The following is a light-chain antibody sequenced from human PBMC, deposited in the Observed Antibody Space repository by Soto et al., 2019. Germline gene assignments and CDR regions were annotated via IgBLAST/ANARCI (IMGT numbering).Light chain of an antibody. CDR2: VAS. CDR1: QSLLHSNGYNY. V-gene: IGKV2-28*01. CDR3: NLALQSQIT. J-gene: IGKJ5*01. Sequence: DIVMTQSPLSLPVTPGEPASISCRSSQSLLHSNGYNYLDWYLQKPGQSPQLLTYVASNLAYGVPDRFSVSGSGTDFTLKISRVEAEEVGVYYCNLALQSQITTGKGTLLEIK.